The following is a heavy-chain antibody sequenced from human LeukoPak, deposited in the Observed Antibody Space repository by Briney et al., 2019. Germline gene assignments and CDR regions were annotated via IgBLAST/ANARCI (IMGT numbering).Heavy chain of an antibody. CDR3: ARHRPYSSGWRHFDY. V-gene: IGHV5-51*01. CDR2: IYPGDSDT. Sequence: ASVKVSCKASGYTFTSYYMHWVRQAPGQGLEWMGIIYPGDSDTRYSPSFQGQVTISADKSISTAYLQWSSLTASDTAMYYCARHRPYSSGWRHFDYWGQGTLVTVSS. CDR1: GYTFTSYY. D-gene: IGHD6-19*01. J-gene: IGHJ4*02.